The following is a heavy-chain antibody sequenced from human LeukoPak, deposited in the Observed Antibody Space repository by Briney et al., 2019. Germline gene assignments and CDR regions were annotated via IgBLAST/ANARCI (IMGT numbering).Heavy chain of an antibody. Sequence: GGSLRLSCAVSGLTFSSYWMHWVRQSPGKGLAWVSRITSDGSATDYADSVRGRFTVSRDNAKNTLFLHMDSLRVEDTAVYYCARDASPGYFDLWGRGTLVTVSS. J-gene: IGHJ2*01. CDR3: ARDASPGYFDL. CDR2: ITSDGSAT. CDR1: GLTFSSYW. V-gene: IGHV3-74*01.